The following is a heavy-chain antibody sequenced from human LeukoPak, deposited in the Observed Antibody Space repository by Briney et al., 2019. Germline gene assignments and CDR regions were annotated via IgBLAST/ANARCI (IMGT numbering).Heavy chain of an antibody. CDR1: GYSFTNYG. CDR2: ISAYNGNT. CDR3: ARSGSGTYYYMDV. D-gene: IGHD3-10*01. Sequence: ASVKVSCKASGYSFTNYGFTWVRQAPGQGLEWMGWISAYNGNTNYAQKLQGRVTMTTDTSTSTAYMELRSLRSDDTAVYYCARSGSGTYYYMDVWGKGTTVTISS. J-gene: IGHJ6*03. V-gene: IGHV1-18*01.